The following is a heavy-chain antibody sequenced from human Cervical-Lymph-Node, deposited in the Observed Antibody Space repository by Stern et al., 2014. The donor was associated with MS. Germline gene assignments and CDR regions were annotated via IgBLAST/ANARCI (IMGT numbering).Heavy chain of an antibody. CDR3: ARALGTPRGMDV. V-gene: IGHV1-46*01. Sequence: QVQLVQSGAEVKKPGASVKVSCKASGYIFTSYNVHWVRQAPGQGLEWMGMINPSGCSTNYAQKVQGRVTMTRDRSTSSVNMELSSLRSEDTAMYYCARALGTPRGMDVWGQGTTVIVSS. D-gene: IGHD6-13*01. CDR2: INPSGCST. J-gene: IGHJ6*02. CDR1: GYIFTSYN.